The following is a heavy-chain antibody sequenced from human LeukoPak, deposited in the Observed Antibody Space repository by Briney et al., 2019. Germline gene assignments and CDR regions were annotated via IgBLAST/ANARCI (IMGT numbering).Heavy chain of an antibody. D-gene: IGHD2-15*01. CDR1: GASFTGYY. V-gene: IGHV4-34*01. J-gene: IGHJ6*02. CDR3: ARLLPLQGGDV. CDR2: INHSGGT. Sequence: PSETLSLTCAVYGASFTGYYWSWFRQPPGKGLEWIGEINHSGGTNYNPSLKSRVTISLDTSNNQFPLKLSSVTAADMAVYYCARLLPLQGGDVWGQGTTVTVSS.